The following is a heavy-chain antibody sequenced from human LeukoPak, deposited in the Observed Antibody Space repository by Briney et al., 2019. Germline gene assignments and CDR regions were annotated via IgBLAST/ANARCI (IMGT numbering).Heavy chain of an antibody. V-gene: IGHV3-30*02. CDR3: AKDRGYSGYALDY. D-gene: IGHD5-12*01. CDR2: IRYDGSNK. Sequence: GGSLRLSCTASGFIFSSYGMHWVRQAPGKGLEWVAFIRYDGSNKYYADSVKGRFTISRDNSKNTLYLQMNSLRAEDTAVYYCAKDRGYSGYALDYWGQGTLVTVSS. J-gene: IGHJ4*02. CDR1: GFIFSSYG.